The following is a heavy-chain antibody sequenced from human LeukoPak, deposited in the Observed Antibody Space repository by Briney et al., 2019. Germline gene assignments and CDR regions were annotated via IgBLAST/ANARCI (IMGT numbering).Heavy chain of an antibody. D-gene: IGHD1-26*01. V-gene: IGHV3-21*01. J-gene: IGHJ4*02. CDR1: GFTFNTYS. CDR3: ASKTSGSYNY. Sequence: SGGSLRLSCAASGFTFNTYSMNWVRQAPGKGLEWVSSISSSTYYIYYADSVKGRFTISRDNARNSLYLQMNSLGAEDTALYYCASKTSGSYNYWGQGTLVTVSS. CDR2: ISSSTYYI.